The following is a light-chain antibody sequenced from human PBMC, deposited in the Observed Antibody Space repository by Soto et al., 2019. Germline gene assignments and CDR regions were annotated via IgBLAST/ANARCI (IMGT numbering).Light chain of an antibody. Sequence: EIVLTQSPGTLSLSPRERATLSCRASQSVSNAYLAWYQHKAGQSPRLLIYGASNRAPGIPDRFSGSGSATDFTLTISRLEPEDFAVYYCQQYAASPRTFGQGTQVEVK. V-gene: IGKV3-20*01. CDR3: QQYAASPRT. CDR1: QSVSNAY. J-gene: IGKJ1*01. CDR2: GAS.